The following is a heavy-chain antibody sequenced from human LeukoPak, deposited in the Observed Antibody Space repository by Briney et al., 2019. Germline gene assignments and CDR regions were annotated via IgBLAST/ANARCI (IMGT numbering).Heavy chain of an antibody. CDR1: GFTFSSYS. Sequence: GGSLRLSCAASGFTFSSYSMNWVRQARGKGLEWVSSIISGSKYIYNADSVKGRFTISRDNAKNSLYLQMNSLRVEDTAVYYCARALSYSYGSMDFWGQGTLVIVSS. D-gene: IGHD5-18*01. J-gene: IGHJ4*02. V-gene: IGHV3-21*01. CDR2: IISGSKYI. CDR3: ARALSYSYGSMDF.